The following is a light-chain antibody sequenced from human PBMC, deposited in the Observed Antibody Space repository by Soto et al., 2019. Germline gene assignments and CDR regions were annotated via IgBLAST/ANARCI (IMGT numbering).Light chain of an antibody. Sequence: DIQMTQSPSTLAASVGDTVTITCRASQSISSWLAWYQQKPGKAPKLLIQKASSLESGVPSRFSGSRSGTEVTLTITSLQPDEFATYYCQQARTFGQGTKVEIK. CDR3: QQART. CDR1: QSISSW. J-gene: IGKJ1*01. V-gene: IGKV1-5*03. CDR2: KAS.